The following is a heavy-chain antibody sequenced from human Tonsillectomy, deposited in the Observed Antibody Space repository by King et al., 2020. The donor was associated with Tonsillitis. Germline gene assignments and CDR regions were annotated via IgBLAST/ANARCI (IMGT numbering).Heavy chain of an antibody. V-gene: IGHV4-34*01. Sequence: QVQLQQWGAGLLKPSETLSLTCAVYGGAFSGYYWSWIRQPPGKGLEWIGEINHSGNTDYNPSLKSRVSISVDTSKKQFSLKLSSVTAADTAVYYCARGPNFDCWGQGTLVTVSS. CDR2: INHSGNT. CDR1: GGAFSGYY. J-gene: IGHJ4*02. CDR3: ARGPNFDC.